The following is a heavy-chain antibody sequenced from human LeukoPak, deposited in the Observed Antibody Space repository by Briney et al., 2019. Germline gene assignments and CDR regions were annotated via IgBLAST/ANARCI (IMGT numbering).Heavy chain of an antibody. CDR3: ATDYSGFGRYGMDV. J-gene: IGHJ6*02. CDR2: FDPEDGET. CDR1: GYTLTELS. D-gene: IGHD3-10*01. Sequence: GASGKVSCKVSGYTLTELSMHWVRQAPGKGLEWMGGFDPEDGETIYAQKFQGRVTMTEDTSTDTAYMELSSLRSEDTAVYYCATDYSGFGRYGMDVWGQGTTVTVSS. V-gene: IGHV1-24*01.